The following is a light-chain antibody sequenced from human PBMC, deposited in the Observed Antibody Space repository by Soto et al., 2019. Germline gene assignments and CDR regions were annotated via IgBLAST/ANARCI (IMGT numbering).Light chain of an antibody. J-gene: IGKJ1*01. CDR3: QQYGSSST. V-gene: IGKV3-20*01. CDR1: QSVRGSY. Sequence: EIVLTQSPGTLSLSPGERATLSCRASQSVRGSYLAWYQQKPGQAPRLLIFGATSRATGIPDRFSGRRSGTDFTLTISRLEPEDFAVYYCQQYGSSSTFGQGTNVDI. CDR2: GAT.